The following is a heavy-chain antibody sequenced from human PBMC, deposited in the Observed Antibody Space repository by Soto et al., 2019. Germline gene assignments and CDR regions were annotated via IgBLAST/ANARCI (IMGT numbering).Heavy chain of an antibody. CDR1: GGSISSGGYY. D-gene: IGHD5-12*01. V-gene: IGHV4-31*03. Sequence: QVQLQESGPGLVKPSQTLSLTCTVSGGSISSGGYYWSWIRQHPGKGLEWIGYIYYSGSTYYNPSLKSRVTISVDTSNNQFSLKLSAVSAADTAVYFCASDTSHGGYSGYDPSDAFDIWGQGTMVTVSS. CDR2: IYYSGST. J-gene: IGHJ3*02. CDR3: ASDTSHGGYSGYDPSDAFDI.